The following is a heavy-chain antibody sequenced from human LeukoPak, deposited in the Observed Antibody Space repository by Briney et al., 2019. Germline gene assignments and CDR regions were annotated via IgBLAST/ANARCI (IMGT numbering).Heavy chain of an antibody. V-gene: IGHV1-2*02. J-gene: IGHJ4*02. D-gene: IGHD2-2*01. Sequence: ASVKVSCKASGYTFTGYYMHWVLQAPGQGLEWMGWINPNSGGTNYAQKFQGRVTMTRDTSISTAYMELSRLRSDDTAVYYCARGYCSSTSCGPDYWGQGTLVTVSS. CDR2: INPNSGGT. CDR3: ARGYCSSTSCGPDY. CDR1: GYTFTGYY.